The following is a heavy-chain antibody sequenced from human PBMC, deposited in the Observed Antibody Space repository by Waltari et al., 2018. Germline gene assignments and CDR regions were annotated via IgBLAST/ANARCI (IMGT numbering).Heavy chain of an antibody. CDR3: ARGVATNSIDY. Sequence: QVQLVQSGAEVKKPGSSVKVSCKASGGTFSSYAISWVRQAPGKGLEWMGRISPVFGTANYAQKFQGRVTITADKSTSTAYMELSSLGSEDTAVYYGARGVATNSIDYWGQGTLVTVSS. CDR1: GGTFSSYA. J-gene: IGHJ4*02. D-gene: IGHD5-12*01. V-gene: IGHV1-69*08. CDR2: ISPVFGTA.